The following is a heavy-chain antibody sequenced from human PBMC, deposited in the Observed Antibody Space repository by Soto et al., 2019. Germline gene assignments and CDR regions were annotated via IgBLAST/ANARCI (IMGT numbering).Heavy chain of an antibody. CDR3: ARLDEQLVPSYYFDY. J-gene: IGHJ4*02. D-gene: IGHD6-6*01. V-gene: IGHV5-51*01. CDR2: IYPGDSDT. CDR1: GYSFTSYW. Sequence: GESLQISCKGSGYSFTSYWIGWVRQMPGKGLEWMGIIYPGDSDTRYSPSFQGQVTISADKSISTAYLQWSSLKASDTAMYYCARLDEQLVPSYYFDYWGQGTLVTVSS.